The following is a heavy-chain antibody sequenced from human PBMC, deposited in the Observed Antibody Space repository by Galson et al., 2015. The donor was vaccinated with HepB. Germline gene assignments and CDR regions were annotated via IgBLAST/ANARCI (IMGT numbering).Heavy chain of an antibody. CDR1: GFTFSSYS. J-gene: IGHJ4*02. CDR3: ARDENGYNRFDY. Sequence: SLRLSCAASGFTFSSYSMNWVRQAPGKGLEWVSSISSSSSYIYYADSVKGRFTISRDNAKNSLYLQMNSLRAEDTAVYYCARDENGYNRFDYWGQGTLVTVSS. V-gene: IGHV3-21*01. CDR2: ISSSSSYI. D-gene: IGHD5-24*01.